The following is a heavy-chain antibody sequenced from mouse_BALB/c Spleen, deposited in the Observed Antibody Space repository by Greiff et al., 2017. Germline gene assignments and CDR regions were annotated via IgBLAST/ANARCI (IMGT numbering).Heavy chain of an antibody. CDR3: ARSHYGSSYWYFDV. D-gene: IGHD1-1*01. J-gene: IGHJ1*01. CDR2: ISYSGST. Sequence: ESGPGLVKPSQSLSLTCTVTGYSITSDYAWNWIRQFPGNKLEWMGYISYSGSTSYNPSLKSRISITRDTSKNQFFLQLNSVTTEDTATYYCARSHYGSSYWYFDVWGAGTTVTVSS. V-gene: IGHV3-2*02. CDR1: GYSITSDYA.